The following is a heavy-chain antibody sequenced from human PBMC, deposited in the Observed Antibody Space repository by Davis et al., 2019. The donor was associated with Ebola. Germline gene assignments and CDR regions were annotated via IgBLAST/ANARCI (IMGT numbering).Heavy chain of an antibody. V-gene: IGHV1-2*06. CDR2: ITPERGGT. CDR1: GYSFTAYY. J-gene: IGHJ5*02. Sequence: ASVKVSCKASGYSFTAYYIHWVRQAPGQGLEWMGRITPERGGTNFAQKFYDRVTLTRDTSLNTAYMELSSLRSEDTAVYYCARDLEVGVTPWGQGTLVTVSS. CDR3: ARDLEVGVTP.